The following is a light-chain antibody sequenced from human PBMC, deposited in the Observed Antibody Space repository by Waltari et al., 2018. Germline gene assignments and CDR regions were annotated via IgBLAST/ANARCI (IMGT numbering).Light chain of an antibody. CDR2: EPS. V-gene: IGKV2-28*01. J-gene: IGKJ2*01. Sequence: EIVVTQSPLSLPVTPGEPASISCRSSQSLLYSNGNNYLDWYLQKPGQSPQLLIYEPSNRASGGPDRFSGSGSGTDFTLKISRVETEDVGIYYCMQALQAPYTFGQGTKLEIK. CDR3: MQALQAPYT. CDR1: QSLLYSNGNNY.